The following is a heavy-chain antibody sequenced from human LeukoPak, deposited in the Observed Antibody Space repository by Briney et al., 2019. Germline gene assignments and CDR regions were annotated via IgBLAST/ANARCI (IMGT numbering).Heavy chain of an antibody. Sequence: SETLSLTCTVSGGSISSSSYYWGWIRQPPGKGLEWIGSIYYSGSTYYSPSLKSRVTISVDTSKNQFSLKLSSVTAADTAVYYCARLATVIDYWGQGTLVTVSS. V-gene: IGHV4-39*01. J-gene: IGHJ4*02. D-gene: IGHD4-17*01. CDR3: ARLATVIDY. CDR2: IYYSGST. CDR1: GGSISSSSYY.